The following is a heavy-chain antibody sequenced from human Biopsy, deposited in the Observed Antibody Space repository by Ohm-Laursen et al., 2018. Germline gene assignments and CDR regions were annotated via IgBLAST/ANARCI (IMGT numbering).Heavy chain of an antibody. CDR3: ARIAAVGWDDY. CDR1: GYTFTDSY. J-gene: IGHJ4*02. D-gene: IGHD6-25*01. CDR2: INPNSGGT. Sequence: ESSVKVSCNASGYTFTDSYMHWVRQAPGQGLEWMGWINPNSGGTNYAQKFQGRVTMTRDTSMSTAYMELNRLRSDDTAVYYCARIAAVGWDDYWGQGTLVTVSS. V-gene: IGHV1-2*02.